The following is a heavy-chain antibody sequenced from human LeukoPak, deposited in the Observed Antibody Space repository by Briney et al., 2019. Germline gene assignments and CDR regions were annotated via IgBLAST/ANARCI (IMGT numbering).Heavy chain of an antibody. J-gene: IGHJ4*02. CDR2: IKQDGSEK. CDR3: ARDMGYGDY. CDR1: GFTFSSHW. V-gene: IGHV3-7*01. D-gene: IGHD3-16*01. Sequence: GGSLRLSCAASGFTFSSHWMTWVREAPGKGLEWVANIKQDGSEKYYVDSVKGRSTISRDNAKNSLYLQMNSLRAEDTAVYYCARDMGYGDYWGQGTLVSVSS.